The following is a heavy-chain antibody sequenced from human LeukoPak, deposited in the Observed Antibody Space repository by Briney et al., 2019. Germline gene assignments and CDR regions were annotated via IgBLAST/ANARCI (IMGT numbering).Heavy chain of an antibody. D-gene: IGHD3-22*01. J-gene: IGHJ4*02. CDR2: ISGSGGST. CDR1: EFTFSSYA. V-gene: IGHV3-23*01. CDR3: AKTYYDSSGYSLYYFDY. Sequence: GGSLRLSCAASEFTFSSYAMSWVRQAPGKGLEWVSAISGSGGSTYYADSVKGRFTISRDNSKNTLYLQMNSLRAEDTAVYYCAKTYYDSSGYSLYYFDYWGQGTLVTVSS.